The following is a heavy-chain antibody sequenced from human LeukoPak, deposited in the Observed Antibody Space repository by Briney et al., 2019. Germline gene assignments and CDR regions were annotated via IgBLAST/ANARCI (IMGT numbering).Heavy chain of an antibody. CDR1: GSAFSGEA. CDR2: ISGSGGST. V-gene: IGHV3-23*01. CDR3: AKVSPPLVMVRGAPYYFDY. Sequence: PGGPRRCTCLASGSAFSGEAVSGFRWAPGKGQKWFSAISGSGGSTYSADSVKGRFTISRDNSKNTLYLQMNSLRAEDTAVYYCAKVSPPLVMVRGAPYYFDYWGQGTLVTVSS. J-gene: IGHJ4*02. D-gene: IGHD3-10*01.